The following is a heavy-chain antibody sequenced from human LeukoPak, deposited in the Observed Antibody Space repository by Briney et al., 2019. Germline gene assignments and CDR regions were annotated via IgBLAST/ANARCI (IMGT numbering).Heavy chain of an antibody. CDR1: GFTFSTFA. CDR3: AKDYCSSTSCNSNYFDY. CDR2: IFPSGGEI. Sequence: GGSLRLSCAASGFTFSTFAMIWVRQPPGKGLEWVSRIFPSGGEIHYADSVRGRFTISRDNSKSTLSLQMNSLRAEDTAVYYCAKDYCSSTSCNSNYFDYWGQGTLVTVSS. D-gene: IGHD2-2*01. V-gene: IGHV3-23*01. J-gene: IGHJ4*02.